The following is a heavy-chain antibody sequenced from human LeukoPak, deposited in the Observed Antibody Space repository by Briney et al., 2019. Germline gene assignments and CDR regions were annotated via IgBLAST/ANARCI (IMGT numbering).Heavy chain of an antibody. V-gene: IGHV4-38-2*02. J-gene: IGHJ5*02. Sequence: SETLSLTCTVSGYSISSGYYWGWIRPPPGKGLGWIGSIYHSGSTYYNPSLKSRVTISVDTSKNQFSLKLSSVTAADTAVYYCARDRGVVDLNWFDPWGQGTLVTVSS. D-gene: IGHD2-15*01. CDR3: ARDRGVVDLNWFDP. CDR2: IYHSGST. CDR1: GYSISSGYY.